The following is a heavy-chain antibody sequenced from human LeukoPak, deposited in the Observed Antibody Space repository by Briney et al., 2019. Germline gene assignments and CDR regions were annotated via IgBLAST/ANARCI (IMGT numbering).Heavy chain of an antibody. CDR1: GFTFSNAW. J-gene: IGHJ4*02. V-gene: IGHV3-15*01. D-gene: IGHD3-10*01. CDR2: IKSKTDGGKT. Sequence: GALRLSCAASGFTFSNAWMSWVRRAPGKGLEWVGRIKSKTDGGKTDYAAPVKGIFTISRDDSKNTLYVQMNSPKTEDTAVYYCTTGPYDYGSGTYYHWGQGTLVTVSS. CDR3: TTGPYDYGSGTYYH.